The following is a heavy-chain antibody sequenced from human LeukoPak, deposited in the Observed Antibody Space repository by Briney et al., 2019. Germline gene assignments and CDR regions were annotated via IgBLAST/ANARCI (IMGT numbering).Heavy chain of an antibody. Sequence: SETLSLTCTVSGGSISSYYWSWIRQPAGKGLEWIGRMYTSGSTNYNPSLKSRVTISVDTSKNQFSLNLSSVTAADTAAYYCARGPIFGVLYNWFDPWGQGTLVTVSS. J-gene: IGHJ5*02. CDR1: GGSISSYY. D-gene: IGHD3-3*01. CDR3: ARGPIFGVLYNWFDP. CDR2: MYTSGST. V-gene: IGHV4-4*07.